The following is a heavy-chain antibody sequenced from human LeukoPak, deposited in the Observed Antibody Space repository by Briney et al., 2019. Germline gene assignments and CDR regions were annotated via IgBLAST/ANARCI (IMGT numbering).Heavy chain of an antibody. J-gene: IGHJ4*02. CDR1: GFTFSIYW. Sequence: GGSLRLSCAASGFTFSIYWMHWVRQGPGKGLVWASRINTDGSSTTYADSVKGRFTISRDNAKNTLYLQMNSLSAEDTAVYYCARGYSSSYRIGYWGQGTLVTVSS. D-gene: IGHD6-6*01. CDR3: ARGYSSSYRIGY. CDR2: INTDGSST. V-gene: IGHV3-74*01.